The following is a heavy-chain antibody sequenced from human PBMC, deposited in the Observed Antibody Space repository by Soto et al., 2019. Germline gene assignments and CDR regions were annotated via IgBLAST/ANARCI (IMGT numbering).Heavy chain of an antibody. CDR3: ARGVSNAGAYYTGPSAYDL. V-gene: IGHV1-69*06. D-gene: IGHD3-10*01. Sequence: QVQLVQSGAVVKKPGSSVEVSCKASGGTFNGYGISWVRQAPGQGLEWMGGTVPVFDTSKYAPRFQGRVTITAEISTSTAYMELSSVRSEDTAIYFCARGVSNAGAYYTGPSAYDLWGQGTLVIVSS. CDR1: GGTFNGYG. J-gene: IGHJ3*01. CDR2: TVPVFDTS.